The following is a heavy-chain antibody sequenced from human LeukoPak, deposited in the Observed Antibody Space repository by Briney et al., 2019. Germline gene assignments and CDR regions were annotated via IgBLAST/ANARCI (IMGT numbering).Heavy chain of an antibody. CDR1: GFTFSNYS. CDR2: ISSRSSSI. D-gene: IGHD5-12*01. Sequence: GGSLRLSCVVSGFTFSNYSMNWVRQAPGKGLEWVSYISSRSSSIYYLDSVKGRFTISRDNAKNSLYLQMNSLRDEDTAVYYCARWVVATDFFDSWGQGTLVTVSS. CDR3: ARWVVATDFFDS. V-gene: IGHV3-48*02. J-gene: IGHJ4*02.